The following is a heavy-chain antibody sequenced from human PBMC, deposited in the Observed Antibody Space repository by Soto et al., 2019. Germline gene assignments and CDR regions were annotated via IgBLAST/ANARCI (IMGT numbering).Heavy chain of an antibody. Sequence: ASVKVSCKASGYTFTSYGISWVRQAPGQGLEWMGWVSAYNGNTNYAQKLQGRVTMTTDTSTSTAYMELRSLRSDDTAVYYCALYYYDPYFDFWGQGTLVTVSS. J-gene: IGHJ4*02. CDR1: GYTFTSYG. V-gene: IGHV1-18*01. D-gene: IGHD3-22*01. CDR2: VSAYNGNT. CDR3: ALYYYDPYFDF.